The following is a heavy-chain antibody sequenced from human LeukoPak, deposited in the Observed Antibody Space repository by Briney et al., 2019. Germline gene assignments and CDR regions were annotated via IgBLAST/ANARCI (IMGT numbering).Heavy chain of an antibody. Sequence: PGGSLRLSCAASGFTFSDYYMSWIRQAPGKGLEWVSYISSSSSYTNYADSVKGRFTISRDNAKNLLYLQMNSLRAEDTAVYYCARDKYFDWLQTGNAFDIWGQGTMVTVSS. CDR1: GFTFSDYY. CDR2: ISSSSSYT. V-gene: IGHV3-11*06. D-gene: IGHD3-9*01. J-gene: IGHJ3*02. CDR3: ARDKYFDWLQTGNAFDI.